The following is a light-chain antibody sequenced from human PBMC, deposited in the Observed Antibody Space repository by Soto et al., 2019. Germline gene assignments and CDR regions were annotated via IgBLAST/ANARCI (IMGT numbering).Light chain of an antibody. CDR2: EVT. V-gene: IGLV2-8*01. Sequence: QSVLTQPPSASGSLGQSVTIPCTGTSSDVGGYDHVSWYQQHPGKAPKLMIYEVTKRPAGVPDRFSGSKSGNTASLTVSGLQADDEAEYYCASYAGTKLFVFGSGTKVTVL. CDR1: SSDVGGYDH. J-gene: IGLJ1*01. CDR3: ASYAGTKLFV.